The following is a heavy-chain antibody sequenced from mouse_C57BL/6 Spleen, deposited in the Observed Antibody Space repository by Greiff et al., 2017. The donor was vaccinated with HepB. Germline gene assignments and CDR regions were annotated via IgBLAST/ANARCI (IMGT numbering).Heavy chain of an antibody. CDR3: AWGNYEVWFAY. D-gene: IGHD1-1*01. Sequence: QVQLQQPGAELVMPGASVKLSCKASGYTFTSYWMHWVKQRPGQGLEWIGEIDPSDSYTNYNQKFKGKSTLTVDKSSSTAYMQLSSLTSEDSAVYYCAWGNYEVWFAYWGQGTLVTVSA. V-gene: IGHV1-69*01. J-gene: IGHJ3*01. CDR2: IDPSDSYT. CDR1: GYTFTSYW.